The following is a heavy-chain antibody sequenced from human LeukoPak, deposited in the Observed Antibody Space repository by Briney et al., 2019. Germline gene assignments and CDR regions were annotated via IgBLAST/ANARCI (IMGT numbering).Heavy chain of an antibody. CDR3: ARGEYCTNGVCYTDGFDY. CDR1: GYTFTSYD. D-gene: IGHD2-8*01. J-gene: IGHJ4*02. CDR2: MNPNSGNT. V-gene: IGHV1-8*01. Sequence: ASVKVSCKASGYTFTSYDINWVRQATGQGLEWMGWMNPNSGNTGYAQKFQGRVTMTRNTSISTAYMELSSLRSEDTAVYYRARGEYCTNGVCYTDGFDYWGQGTLVTVSS.